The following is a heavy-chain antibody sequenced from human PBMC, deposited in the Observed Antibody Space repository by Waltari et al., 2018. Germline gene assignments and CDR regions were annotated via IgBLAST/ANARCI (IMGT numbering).Heavy chain of an antibody. CDR3: ARALAAADDY. J-gene: IGHJ4*02. D-gene: IGHD6-13*01. V-gene: IGHV1-8*03. CDR2: INPNSVNT. Sequence: QVQLVQSGAEVKKPGASVKVSCKASGYTFTSYDINWVRQVTGQGLEWMGWINPNSVNTGYSQKFHCRVTITRNTSISTAYMELSSLRSEDTAVYYCARALAAADDYWGQGTLVTVSS. CDR1: GYTFTSYD.